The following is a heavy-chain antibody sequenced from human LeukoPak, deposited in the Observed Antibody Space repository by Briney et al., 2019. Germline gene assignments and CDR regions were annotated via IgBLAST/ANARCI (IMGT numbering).Heavy chain of an antibody. CDR3: ARRGYSDSWRHSPFDY. J-gene: IGHJ4*02. CDR2: IYYSGNT. CDR1: GDSISSSSYY. Sequence: SETLSLTCTVPGDSISSSSYYWGWSRQPPGKGLEWIGSIYYSGNTYYNPSLTSRATISVDTSKKQFSLKLSSVTAADTAVYYCARRGYSDSWRHSPFDYWGQGTLVTVSS. D-gene: IGHD6-13*01. V-gene: IGHV4-39*01.